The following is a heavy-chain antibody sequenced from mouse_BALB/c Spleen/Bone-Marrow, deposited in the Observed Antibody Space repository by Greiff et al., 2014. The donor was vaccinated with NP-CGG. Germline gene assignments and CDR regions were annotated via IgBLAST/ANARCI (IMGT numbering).Heavy chain of an antibody. J-gene: IGHJ2*01. CDR1: GFSLSRYS. CDR3: ARLYGNYGGYFDY. CDR2: IWGGGST. D-gene: IGHD2-10*02. Sequence: VQLQESGPGLVSPSQILSITCTVSGFSLSRYSLHWVRQPPGKGLEWLGMIWGGGSTDYNSALKSRLSISKDKPKSQVFLKMNSLQTDDTAMYYCARLYGNYGGYFDYWGQGTTLTVSS. V-gene: IGHV2-6-4*01.